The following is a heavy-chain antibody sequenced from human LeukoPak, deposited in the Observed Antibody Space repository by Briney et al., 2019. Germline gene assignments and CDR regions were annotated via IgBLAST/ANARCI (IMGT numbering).Heavy chain of an antibody. CDR2: IKQDGSEK. Sequence: PGGSLRLSCAASGFTFGDTWMNWVRQVPGQGLEWVANIKQDGSEKFYVASVKGRFTISRDNGKSSLYLQMNSLRAEDTALYYCARKRMTHDYWGQGTLVTVSS. CDR3: ARKRMTHDY. V-gene: IGHV3-7*03. J-gene: IGHJ4*02. CDR1: GFTFGDTW. D-gene: IGHD2/OR15-2a*01.